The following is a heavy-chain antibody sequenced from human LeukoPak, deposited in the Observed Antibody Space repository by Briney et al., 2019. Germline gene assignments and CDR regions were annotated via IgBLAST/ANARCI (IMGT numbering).Heavy chain of an antibody. D-gene: IGHD6-19*01. CDR3: ARGDAQWLVPDYFDY. Sequence: GASVKVSCKASGYTFTSYAMYWVRQAPGQRLEWMGWINAGNGNTEYSQKFQGRVTITRDTSASTAYMELSSLRSEDTAVYYCARGDAQWLVPDYFDYWGQGTLVTVSS. CDR2: INAGNGNT. V-gene: IGHV1-3*01. J-gene: IGHJ4*02. CDR1: GYTFTSYA.